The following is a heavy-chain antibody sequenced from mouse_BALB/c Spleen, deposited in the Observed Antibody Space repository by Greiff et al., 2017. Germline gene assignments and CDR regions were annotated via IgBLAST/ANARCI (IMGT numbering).Heavy chain of an antibody. CDR1: GYTFTSYW. Sequence: QVQLQQSGAELARPGASVKLSCKASGYTFTSYWMQWVKQRPGQGLEWIGAIYPGDGDTRYTQKFKGKATLTADKSSSTAYMQFNSLTSEDSAVYYCASTVEDAMDYWGQGTSVTVSS. CDR3: ASTVEDAMDY. V-gene: IGHV1-87*01. J-gene: IGHJ4*01. CDR2: IYPGDGDT. D-gene: IGHD1-1*01.